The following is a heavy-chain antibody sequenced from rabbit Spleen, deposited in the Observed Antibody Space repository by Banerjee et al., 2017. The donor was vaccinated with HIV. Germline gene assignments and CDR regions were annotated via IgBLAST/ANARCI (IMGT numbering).Heavy chain of an antibody. Sequence: QSLEESGGDLVQPGASLTLTCKASGFSFSSIYYVCWVRQAPGKGLEWTACIYTGISGKTYYASWTKGRFTISKTSTTVTLQMTSLTAADTATYFCARVGANILYDLWGPGTLVTVS. CDR2: IYTGISGKT. CDR1: GFSFSSIYY. D-gene: IGHD3-1*01. V-gene: IGHV1S40*01. J-gene: IGHJ4*01. CDR3: ARVGANILYDL.